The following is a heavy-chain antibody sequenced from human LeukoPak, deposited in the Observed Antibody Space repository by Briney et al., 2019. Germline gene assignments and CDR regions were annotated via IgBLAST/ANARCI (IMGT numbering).Heavy chain of an antibody. V-gene: IGHV4-34*01. CDR2: INHSGST. CDR3: ARCPQLASQTYIRRYYFDY. Sequence: SETLSLTCAVYGGSFSGYYWSWIRQPPGKGLEWIGEINHSGSTNYNPSLKSRVTISVDTSKNQFSLKLSSVTAADTAVYYCARCPQLASQTYIRRYYFDYWGQGTLVTVSS. D-gene: IGHD1-1*01. CDR1: GGSFSGYY. J-gene: IGHJ4*02.